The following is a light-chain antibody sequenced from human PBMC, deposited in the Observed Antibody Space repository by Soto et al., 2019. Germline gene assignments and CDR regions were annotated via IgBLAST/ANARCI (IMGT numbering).Light chain of an antibody. CDR3: QQSYSTLYT. V-gene: IGKV1-39*01. CDR2: AAS. Sequence: DIQMTQSPSSLSASVGDRVTITCRASQSISSYLNWYQQKPGKAPKLLIYAASILQSGVPSRFSGSGSGTDFPLTISSLQPEDFATYYCQQSYSTLYTFGQGTKLEIK. CDR1: QSISSY. J-gene: IGKJ2*01.